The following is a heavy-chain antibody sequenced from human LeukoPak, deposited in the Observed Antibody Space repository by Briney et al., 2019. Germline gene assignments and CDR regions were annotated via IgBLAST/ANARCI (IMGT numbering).Heavy chain of an antibody. D-gene: IGHD6-13*01. V-gene: IGHV1-18*01. J-gene: IGHJ5*02. CDR2: ISAYNGNT. CDR1: GYTFTSYG. Sequence: ASVKVSCKASGYTFTSYGISWVRQAPGQGLEWMGWISAYNGNTNYAQKLQGRVTTTTDTSTSTAYMELRSLRSDDTAVYYCARIPGSSPYWEYWFDPWGQGTLVTVSS. CDR3: ARIPGSSPYWEYWFDP.